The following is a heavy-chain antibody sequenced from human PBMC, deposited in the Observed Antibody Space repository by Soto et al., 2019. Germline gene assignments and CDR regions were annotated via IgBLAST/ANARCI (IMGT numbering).Heavy chain of an antibody. CDR1: GYTLTELS. V-gene: IGHV1-24*01. CDR3: ATNHPKPIYYGMDV. CDR2: FDPEDGET. J-gene: IGHJ6*02. Sequence: RASVKVSCKVSGYTLTELSMHWVRQAPGKGLEWMGGFDPEDGETIYAQKFQGRVTMTEDTSTDTAYMELSSLRSEDTAVYYCATNHPKPIYYGMDVWGQGTTVTVSS.